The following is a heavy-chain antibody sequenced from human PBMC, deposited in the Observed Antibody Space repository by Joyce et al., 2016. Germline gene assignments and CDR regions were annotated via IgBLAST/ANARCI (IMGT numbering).Heavy chain of an antibody. CDR3: ARDGSNYEVDD. Sequence: QVQLVESGGGVVQPGGSLRLSCVASGFTFGAYGMHWVRQAPGKGLEWVAFMTTDGREKYYADSVKGRLTISRDNSKSTLYAQMNSLRVEDTAVYYCARDGSNYEVDDWGQGTLVTVSS. CDR2: MTTDGREK. D-gene: IGHD1-26*01. CDR1: GFTFGAYG. V-gene: IGHV3-30*02. J-gene: IGHJ4*02.